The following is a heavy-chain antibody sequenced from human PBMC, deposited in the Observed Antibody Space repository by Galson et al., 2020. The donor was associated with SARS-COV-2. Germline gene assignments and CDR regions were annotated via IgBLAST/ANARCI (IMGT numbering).Heavy chain of an antibody. CDR1: GFTFSNYW. V-gene: IGHV3-74*01. Sequence: GGSLRLSCAASGFTFSNYWMHWVRQAPGKGLVWVSRINSDGSSTGYADSVTGRFTVSRDNAKNTLYLEMKNLRAEDTAVYYCATWTTWSYWGQGTLVTVSS. CDR2: INSDGSST. J-gene: IGHJ4*02. D-gene: IGHD4-17*01. CDR3: ATWTTWSY.